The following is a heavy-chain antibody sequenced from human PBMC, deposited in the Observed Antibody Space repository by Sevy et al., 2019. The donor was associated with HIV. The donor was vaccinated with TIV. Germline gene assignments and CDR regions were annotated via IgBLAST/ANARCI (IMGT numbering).Heavy chain of an antibody. D-gene: IGHD3-22*01. V-gene: IGHV3-23*01. J-gene: IGHJ4*02. CDR3: ARGLDYDSSGYYWWAFDY. Sequence: GGSLRLSCAASGFTFSNYAMNRVRQAPGKGLEWVSAVSGSGGTTYYADSVKGRFTISRDNSKNTLFLQMNSLRAEDTAIYYCARGLDYDSSGYYWWAFDYWGQGTLVTVSS. CDR2: VSGSGGTT. CDR1: GFTFSNYA.